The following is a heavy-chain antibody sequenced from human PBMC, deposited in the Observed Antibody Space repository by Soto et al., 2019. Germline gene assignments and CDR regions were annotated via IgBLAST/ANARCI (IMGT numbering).Heavy chain of an antibody. CDR1: GFSLSNARMG. CDR2: IFSNDEK. V-gene: IGHV2-26*01. J-gene: IGHJ5*02. Sequence: QVTLKESGPVLVKPTETLTLTCTVSGFSLSNARMGVSWIRQPPGKALEWLAHIFSNDEKSYSTSLKSRLTISKDTSKSQVVLTMTNMYPVDTATYYCARIRDYYDSSGPRRFDPWGQGTLVTVSS. D-gene: IGHD3-22*01. CDR3: ARIRDYYDSSGPRRFDP.